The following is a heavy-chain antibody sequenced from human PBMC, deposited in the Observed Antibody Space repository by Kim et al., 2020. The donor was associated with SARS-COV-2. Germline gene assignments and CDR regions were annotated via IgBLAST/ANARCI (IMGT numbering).Heavy chain of an antibody. Sequence: GGSLRLSCAASEFIFSSYWMSWVRQAPGKGLEWVANIKGDGSQKYYVDSVKGRFIISRDNVENSLYLQMNNLRAEDTAVYYCLGDFLGYWGQGTLVTVSS. CDR3: LGDFLGY. V-gene: IGHV3-7*01. CDR2: IKGDGSQK. CDR1: EFIFSSYW. J-gene: IGHJ4*02.